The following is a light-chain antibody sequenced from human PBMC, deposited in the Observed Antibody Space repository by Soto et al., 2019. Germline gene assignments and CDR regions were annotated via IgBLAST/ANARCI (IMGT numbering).Light chain of an antibody. CDR3: ASYTSANTLVV. J-gene: IGLJ1*01. Sequence: ALTQPASVSGSPGQSITISCTGTSRDIGNYNYVSWYQHHPGKAPKLMIYEVTSRPSGVSDRFSGSKSGMTASLTISGLQPEDEADYFCASYTSANTLVVFGTGTKV. V-gene: IGLV2-14*01. CDR2: EVT. CDR1: SRDIGNYNY.